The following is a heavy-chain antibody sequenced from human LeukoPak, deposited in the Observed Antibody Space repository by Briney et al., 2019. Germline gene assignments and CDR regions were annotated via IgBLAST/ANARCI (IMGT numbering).Heavy chain of an antibody. J-gene: IGHJ3*02. CDR3: ATQKDIVATMFAFDI. CDR2: VSGSGGTT. D-gene: IGHD5-12*01. V-gene: IGHV3-23*01. CDR1: GFTFSTYA. Sequence: GGSLRLSCAASGFTFSTYAMSWVRQAPGQGLEWVSGVSGSGGTTYYADSVKGRFTISRDNSKNTLYLQMNSLRAEDTAVYYCATQKDIVATMFAFDIWGQGTMVTVSS.